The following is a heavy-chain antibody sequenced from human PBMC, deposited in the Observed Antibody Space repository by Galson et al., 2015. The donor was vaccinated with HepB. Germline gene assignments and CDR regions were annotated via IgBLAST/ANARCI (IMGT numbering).Heavy chain of an antibody. Sequence: SVKVSCKASGYTFTSYGISWVRQAPGQGLEWMGWISTYNGNTNYAQNIQGRVTMETDTYTNIAYMDLRSLRSDDTAVYYCARDGVLAATSGWFDPWGQGTLVTVSS. D-gene: IGHD2-15*01. CDR3: ARDGVLAATSGWFDP. CDR1: GYTFTSYG. J-gene: IGHJ5*02. CDR2: ISTYNGNT. V-gene: IGHV1-18*04.